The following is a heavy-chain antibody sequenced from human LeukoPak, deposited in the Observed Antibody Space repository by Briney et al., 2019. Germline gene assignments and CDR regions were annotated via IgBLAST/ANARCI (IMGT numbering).Heavy chain of an antibody. V-gene: IGHV3-43*02. D-gene: IGHD3-3*02. Sequence: GGSLRLSCAASGFMFEDYAMHWVRRPPGKGLEWVSLITGDGSRTYYADSVKGRFSISRDNSKNSLYLQMNGLRSEDTALYYCARDREEEAFGADYYVDYWGQGNLVTVSS. CDR2: ITGDGSRT. J-gene: IGHJ4*02. CDR1: GFMFEDYA. CDR3: ARDREEEAFGADYYVDY.